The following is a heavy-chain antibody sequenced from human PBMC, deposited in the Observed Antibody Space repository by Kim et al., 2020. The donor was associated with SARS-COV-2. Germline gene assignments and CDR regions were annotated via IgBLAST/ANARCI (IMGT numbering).Heavy chain of an antibody. J-gene: IGHJ4*02. CDR1: GDSISSGDYF. CDR2: IYSSGGT. Sequence: SETLSLTCTVSGDSISSGDYFWTLIRQPPGKGLEWIGSIYSSGGTYYNPSLKGRVSLSVTTSNNQFSLRLSSVTATDTAVYYFARDSVYGVFDYWCQGIL. CDR3: ARDSVYGVFDY. V-gene: IGHV4-30-4*01. D-gene: IGHD3-10*01.